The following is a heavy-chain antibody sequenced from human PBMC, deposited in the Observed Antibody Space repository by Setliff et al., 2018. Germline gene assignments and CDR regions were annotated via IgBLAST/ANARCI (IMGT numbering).Heavy chain of an antibody. V-gene: IGHV4-39*07. J-gene: IGHJ4*02. D-gene: IGHD6-13*01. Sequence: SETLSLTCSVSGASVSSNDYFWAWIRQPPRERLHWIGTLYPSGFTYYNPSLRDRVTISADSSKDELSLSLQSVTAADTAMYYCARGINSVSWTPKYWGRGTLVTVSS. CDR2: LYPSGFT. CDR1: GASVSSNDYF. CDR3: ARGINSVSWTPKY.